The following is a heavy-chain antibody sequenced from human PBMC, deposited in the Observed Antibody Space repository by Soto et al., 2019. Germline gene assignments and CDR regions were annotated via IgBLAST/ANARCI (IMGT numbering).Heavy chain of an antibody. CDR3: AKDLQSYGDYDYYCYGMNV. D-gene: IGHD4-17*01. CDR2: ISYDGTNT. J-gene: IGHJ6*04. Sequence: QVQLVESGGGEVQPGRSLTISCAASGFTFSTYGMHWVRQTPGKGLEWVAGISYDGTNTFYADSVKGRFTISRDNFKNTLTRQMNSPRADDTAVYSYAKDLQSYGDYDYYCYGMNVWGIGTRVTVSS. V-gene: IGHV3-30*18. CDR1: GFTFSTYG.